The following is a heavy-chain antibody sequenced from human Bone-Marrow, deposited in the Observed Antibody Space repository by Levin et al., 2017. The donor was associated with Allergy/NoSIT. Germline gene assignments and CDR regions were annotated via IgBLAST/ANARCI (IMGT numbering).Heavy chain of an antibody. CDR3: AKVRWADNDAFDI. Sequence: GASVKVSCKASGYTFIGFYIHWVRHAPGQGFVWMGCINPKSGGTNYAQNFQGRVTMTRDTSVNTAFMELTNLRSDDTAIYYCAKVRWADNDAFDIWGQGTLVTVSS. V-gene: IGHV1-2*02. CDR2: INPKSGGT. D-gene: IGHD1-26*01. J-gene: IGHJ3*02. CDR1: GYTFIGFY.